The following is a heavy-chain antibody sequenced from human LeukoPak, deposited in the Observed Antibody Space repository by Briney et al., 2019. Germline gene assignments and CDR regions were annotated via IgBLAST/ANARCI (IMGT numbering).Heavy chain of an antibody. D-gene: IGHD3-22*01. CDR1: GDSISSYF. J-gene: IGHJ4*02. CDR3: ARHGHDSGNFEAHFDY. CDR2: TNYGATI. Sequence: ASETLSLTCTVSGDSISSYFWSWIRQSPGKGLEWIGYTNYGATINYNPSLKSRVAMSVDTSKNQFSLYLNSVTAADTAVYYCARHGHDSGNFEAHFDYWGQGTLVTVSS. V-gene: IGHV4-59*08.